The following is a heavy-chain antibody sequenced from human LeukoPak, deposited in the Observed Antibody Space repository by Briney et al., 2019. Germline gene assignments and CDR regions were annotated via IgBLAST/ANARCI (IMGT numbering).Heavy chain of an antibody. CDR2: MNPNSGHT. V-gene: IGHV1-8*01. Sequence: ASGKVSCKASGYTFTSYDIIWVRQASGQGLEWMGWMNPNSGHTGYAQKFQGRVTMTRTTSISTAYMELTSLTSEDSAVYYCARSIVGVRKRNDYWGQGTLVTVSS. CDR3: ARSIVGVRKRNDY. CDR1: GYTFTSYD. J-gene: IGHJ4*02. D-gene: IGHD1-26*01.